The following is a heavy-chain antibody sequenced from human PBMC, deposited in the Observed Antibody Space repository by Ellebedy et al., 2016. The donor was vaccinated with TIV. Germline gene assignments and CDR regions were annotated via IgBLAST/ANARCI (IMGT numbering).Heavy chain of an antibody. V-gene: IGHV4-4*02. CDR3: ACLPDYRVGFVDLPMVWGR. D-gene: IGHD3-10*01. J-gene: IGHJ4*02. Sequence: SETLSLTCAVSDDYISRSNWWSWVRPPPGKGLEWIGEIYHTGSTNSNPSLKSRLTISLDEAKNQFYLKLPSVTAADAAIYYCACLPDYRVGFVDLPMVWGRWGPGTLVTVSA. CDR1: DDYISRSNW. CDR2: IYHTGST.